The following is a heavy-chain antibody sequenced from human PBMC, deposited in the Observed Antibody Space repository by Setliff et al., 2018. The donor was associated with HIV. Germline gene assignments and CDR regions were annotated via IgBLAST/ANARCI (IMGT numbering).Heavy chain of an antibody. Sequence: PSETLSLTCTVFGGSISGTNYVWGWIRQPPGKGLEWVGEINHRGSTYYNPSLKSRVTISVDTSKNQFSLKLTSVTAADTALYYCARKGLRVIQLERRRSAFDIWGQGTMVTVSS. D-gene: IGHD1-1*01. J-gene: IGHJ3*02. CDR3: ARKGLRVIQLERRRSAFDI. CDR1: GGSISGTNYV. V-gene: IGHV4-39*07. CDR2: INHRGST.